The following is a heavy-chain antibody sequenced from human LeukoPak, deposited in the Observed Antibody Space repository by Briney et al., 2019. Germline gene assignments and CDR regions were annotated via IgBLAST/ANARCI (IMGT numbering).Heavy chain of an antibody. Sequence: SETLSLTCAVYGGSFSGYYWSWIRQPPGKGLEWIGEINHSGSTNYNPSLKSRVTISVDTSKNQFSLKLSSVTAADTAVYYCTGVPAATGKGYWYFDLWGRGTLVTVSS. CDR1: GGSFSGYY. J-gene: IGHJ2*01. CDR3: TGVPAATGKGYWYFDL. D-gene: IGHD2-2*01. V-gene: IGHV4-34*01. CDR2: INHSGST.